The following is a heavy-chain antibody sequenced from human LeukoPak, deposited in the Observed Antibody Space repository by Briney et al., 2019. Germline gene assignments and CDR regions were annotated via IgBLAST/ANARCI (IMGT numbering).Heavy chain of an antibody. CDR3: ARVVGATLFDY. CDR2: INPNSGGT. D-gene: IGHD1-26*01. CDR1: GYTFSGYY. Sequence: ASVKVSCKASGYTFSGYYMNWVRQAPGQGLEWMGRINPNSGGTNYAQKFQGRVTMTRDTSISTAYMELSRLRSEDTAVYYCARVVGATLFDYWGQGTLVTVSS. J-gene: IGHJ4*02. V-gene: IGHV1-2*06.